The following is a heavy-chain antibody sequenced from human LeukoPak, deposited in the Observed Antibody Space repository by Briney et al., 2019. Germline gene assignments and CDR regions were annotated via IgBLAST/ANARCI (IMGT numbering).Heavy chain of an antibody. CDR3: ACIVVVPAANPLVDY. CDR1: GGSISSYY. D-gene: IGHD2-2*01. Sequence: PSETLSLTCTVSGGSISSYYWSWIRQPPGKGLEWIGRIYTSGSTNYNPSLKSRVTISVDTSKNQFSLKLSSVTAADTAVYYCACIVVVPAANPLVDYWGQGTLVTVFS. V-gene: IGHV4-4*07. J-gene: IGHJ4*02. CDR2: IYTSGST.